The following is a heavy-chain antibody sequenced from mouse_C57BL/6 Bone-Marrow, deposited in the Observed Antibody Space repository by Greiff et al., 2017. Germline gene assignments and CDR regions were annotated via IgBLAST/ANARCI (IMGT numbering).Heavy chain of an antibody. J-gene: IGHJ3*01. Sequence: VKLMESGPGLVQPSQSLSITCTVSGFSLTSYGVHWVRQSPGKGLEWLGVIWSGGSTDYNAAFISRLSISKDNSKSQVFFKMNSLQADDTAIDYCGRNLWFGFAYWVQGTLVTVSA. CDR1: GFSLTSYG. D-gene: IGHD1-1*02. V-gene: IGHV2-2*01. CDR3: GRNLWFGFAY. CDR2: IWSGGST.